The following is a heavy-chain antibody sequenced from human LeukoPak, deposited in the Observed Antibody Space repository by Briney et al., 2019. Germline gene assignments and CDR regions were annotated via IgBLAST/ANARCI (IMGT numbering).Heavy chain of an antibody. CDR3: ARGVRDGYNFFDY. CDR1: GFTFSNYA. CDR2: INHSGST. Sequence: LRLSCAASGFTFSNYAVHWVRQAPGKGLEWIGEINHSGSTNYNPSLKSRVTISVDTSKNQFSLKLSSVTAADTAVYYCARGVRDGYNFFDYWGQGTLVTVSS. V-gene: IGHV4-34*01. J-gene: IGHJ4*02. D-gene: IGHD5-24*01.